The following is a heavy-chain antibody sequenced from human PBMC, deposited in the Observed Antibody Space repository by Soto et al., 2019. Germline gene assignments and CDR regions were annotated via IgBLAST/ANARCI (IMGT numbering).Heavy chain of an antibody. Sequence: GGALRLSCADSGVTFSSYGMHWVRQAPGKGLEWVAVISYDGSNKYYADSVKGRFTISRDNSKNTLYLQMNSLRAEDTAVYYCAKESLRFRKHYGMDVWGQGTTVTVSS. V-gene: IGHV3-30*18. CDR3: AKESLRFRKHYGMDV. D-gene: IGHD3-3*01. CDR1: GVTFSSYG. CDR2: ISYDGSNK. J-gene: IGHJ6*02.